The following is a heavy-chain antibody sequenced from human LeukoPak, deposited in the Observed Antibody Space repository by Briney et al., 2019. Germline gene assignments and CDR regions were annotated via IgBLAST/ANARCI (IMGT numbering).Heavy chain of an antibody. CDR1: GFTFSSYG. J-gene: IGHJ6*03. Sequence: PGGSLRLSCAASGFTFSSYGMHWVRQAPGKGLEWVAVISYDGSNKYYADSVKGRFTISRDNSKNTLYLQINSLRAEDTAVYYCARDSAIPTMVRDDYYMDVWGKGTTVTVSS. CDR3: ARDSAIPTMVRDDYYMDV. V-gene: IGHV3-30*03. D-gene: IGHD3-10*01. CDR2: ISYDGSNK.